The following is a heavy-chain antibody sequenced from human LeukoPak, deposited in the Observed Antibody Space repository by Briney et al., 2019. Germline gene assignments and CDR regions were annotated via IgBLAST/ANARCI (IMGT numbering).Heavy chain of an antibody. D-gene: IGHD3-10*01. CDR2: ISGSGSTI. CDR3: ARGRSYNY. J-gene: IGHJ4*02. V-gene: IGHV3-48*04. CDR1: GFSFSTYS. Sequence: GGSLRLSCAASGFSFSTYSVNWVRQAPGKGLEWVSYISGSGSTIYYPDSVKGRFTISRDNAKNSLYLQMNSLRAEDTAVYYCARGRSYNYWGQGTLVTVSS.